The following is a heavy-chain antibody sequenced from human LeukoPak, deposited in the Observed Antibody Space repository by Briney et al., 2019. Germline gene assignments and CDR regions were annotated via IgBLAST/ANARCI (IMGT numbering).Heavy chain of an antibody. Sequence: SQTLSLTCAISGDSVSSKNAVWNWIRQSPSRGLEWLGRTYYRSKWYNDYAVSVKSRISINPGTSKNQFSLQLNSVTPEDTAVYYCARINGGNPDYWGQGTLVTVSS. D-gene: IGHD4-23*01. CDR1: GDSVSSKNAV. V-gene: IGHV6-1*01. CDR3: ARINGGNPDY. J-gene: IGHJ4*02. CDR2: TYYRSKWYN.